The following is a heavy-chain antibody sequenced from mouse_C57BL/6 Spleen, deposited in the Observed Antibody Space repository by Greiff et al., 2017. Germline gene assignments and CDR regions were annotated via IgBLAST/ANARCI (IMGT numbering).Heavy chain of an antibody. CDR2: INPGSGGT. Sequence: VMLVESGAELVRPGTSVKVSCTASGYAFTNYLLEWVKQRPGQGLEWIGVINPGSGGTNYNEKFKGKATLTADKSSSTAYMQLSSLTSEDSAVYFCARGGNYFFDYWGQGTTLTVSS. CDR1: GYAFTNYL. J-gene: IGHJ2*01. CDR3: ARGGNYFFDY. V-gene: IGHV1-54*01. D-gene: IGHD2-1*01.